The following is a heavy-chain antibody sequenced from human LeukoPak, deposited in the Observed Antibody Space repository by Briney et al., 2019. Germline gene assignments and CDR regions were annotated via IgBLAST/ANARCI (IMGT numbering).Heavy chain of an antibody. J-gene: IGHJ6*02. CDR2: IYSSGST. D-gene: IGHD3-3*01. CDR3: ARLDDFWSGPWDYYGMDV. Sequence: SETLSLTCTVSGGSISSYYWSWIRQPAGKGLEWIGRIYSSGSTYYNPSLKSRVTMSVDTSKNQFSLRVSSVTAADTAVYYCARLDDFWSGPWDYYGMDVWGQGTTVTVSS. CDR1: GGSISSYY. V-gene: IGHV4-4*07.